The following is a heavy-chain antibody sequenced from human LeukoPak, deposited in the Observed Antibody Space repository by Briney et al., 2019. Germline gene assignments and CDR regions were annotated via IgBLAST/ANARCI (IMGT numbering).Heavy chain of an antibody. CDR3: AKHTIFGVVTHYFDY. CDR2: ISSSSSYI. Sequence: GGSLRLSCAASGFTFSSYSMNWVCQAPGRGLEWVSCISSSSSYIYYADSVKGRFTISRDNSKNTLYLQMNSLRAEDTAVYYCAKHTIFGVVTHYFDYWGQGTLVTVSS. V-gene: IGHV3-21*04. CDR1: GFTFSSYS. J-gene: IGHJ4*02. D-gene: IGHD3-3*01.